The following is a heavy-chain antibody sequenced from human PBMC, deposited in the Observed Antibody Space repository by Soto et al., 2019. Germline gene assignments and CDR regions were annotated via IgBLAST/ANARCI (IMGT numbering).Heavy chain of an antibody. Sequence: GASVKVSCKASGYTFTGYYMHWVRQAPGQGLEWMGWVNPNSGGTNYAQKFQGRVTMTRDTSISTAYMELSRLRSDDTAVYYCARPICSGGSCYWYYFDCWGQGTLVTVSS. J-gene: IGHJ4*02. CDR3: ARPICSGGSCYWYYFDC. D-gene: IGHD2-15*01. V-gene: IGHV1-2*02. CDR1: GYTFTGYY. CDR2: VNPNSGGT.